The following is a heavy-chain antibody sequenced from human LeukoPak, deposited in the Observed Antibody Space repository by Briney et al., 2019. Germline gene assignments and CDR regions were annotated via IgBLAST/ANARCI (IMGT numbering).Heavy chain of an antibody. D-gene: IGHD3-3*01. J-gene: IGHJ4*02. CDR1: GGSISSGDYF. CDR3: TRAYWIGFHFDS. V-gene: IGHV4-30-4*01. Sequence: DPSETLSLTCSVSGGSISSGDYFWTWIRQPPGKGLEYIGYIYYSGTTYYNPSLKSRITMSVDMSANQFSLRLTSVFAADTAVYYCTRAYWIGFHFDSWGQGILVSVSS. CDR2: IYYSGTT.